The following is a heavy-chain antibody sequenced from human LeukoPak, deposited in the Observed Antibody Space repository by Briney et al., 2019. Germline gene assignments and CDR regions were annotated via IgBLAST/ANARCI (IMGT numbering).Heavy chain of an antibody. Sequence: PSETLSLTCTVSGGSINTANYYWGWLRQPPGRGLEWIGSIYYSETTYDNPSLKSRMTISIETSKNQFSLRLSSVTASDTAVYYCARKRADYYYYYVDVWGEGTTVAVS. CDR3: ARKRADYYYYYVDV. J-gene: IGHJ6*03. D-gene: IGHD5-24*01. CDR1: GGSINTANYY. CDR2: IYYSETT. V-gene: IGHV4-39*01.